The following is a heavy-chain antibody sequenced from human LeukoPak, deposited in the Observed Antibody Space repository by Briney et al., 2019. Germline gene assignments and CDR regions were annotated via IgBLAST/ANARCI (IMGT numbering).Heavy chain of an antibody. CDR3: AATFSGY. CDR1: GGSISGYY. V-gene: IGHV4-59*01. D-gene: IGHD2-15*01. CDR2: IYYSGST. J-gene: IGHJ4*02. Sequence: SETLSLTCTVSGGSISGYYWSWIRHPPGKGLEWIGYIYYSGSTNYNPSLKSRVTISVDTSKNQLSLKLSSVTAADTAVYYCAATFSGYWGQGTLVTVSS.